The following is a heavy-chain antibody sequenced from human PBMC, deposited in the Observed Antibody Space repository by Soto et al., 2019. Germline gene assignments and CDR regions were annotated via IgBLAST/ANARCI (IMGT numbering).Heavy chain of an antibody. CDR2: ISGSGGST. D-gene: IGHD2-15*01. Sequence: GGSLRLSCAASGFTFSSYAMSWVRQAPGKGLEWVSAISGSGGSTYYADSVKGRFTISRDNSKNTLYLQMNSLRAEDTAVYYCAKDLGTVAATHGWFDPWGQGTLVTVSS. J-gene: IGHJ5*02. CDR3: AKDLGTVAATHGWFDP. CDR1: GFTFSSYA. V-gene: IGHV3-23*01.